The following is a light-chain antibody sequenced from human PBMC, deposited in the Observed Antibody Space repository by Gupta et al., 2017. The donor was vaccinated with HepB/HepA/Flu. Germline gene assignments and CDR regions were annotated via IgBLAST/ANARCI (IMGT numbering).Light chain of an antibody. CDR2: GAS. Sequence: DIQMTQSPSSLSASVGDRVTITCRASHSISAYLNWYQQKPGRAPRLLIYGASKLQTGVPSRFSGSGSGTDFTLTISRLQPEDVATFYCQQSYIIPYTFGQGTKVEI. V-gene: IGKV1-39*01. CDR3: QQSYIIPYT. J-gene: IGKJ2*01. CDR1: HSISAY.